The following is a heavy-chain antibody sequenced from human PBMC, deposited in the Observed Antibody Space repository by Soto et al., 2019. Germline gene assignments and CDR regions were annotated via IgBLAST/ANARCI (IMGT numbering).Heavy chain of an antibody. V-gene: IGHV4-59*08. D-gene: IGHD4-4*01. CDR1: GGSVSRYY. Sequence: SETLSLTCTVSGGSVSRYYWSWIRQSPGKGLEWNGFIYYSGSTKYKPSLKSRVSITVDTSKNQFSLKVSSATAADTAVYYCARHSNRNYGLYYFDYWGLGALVTVSS. CDR3: ARHSNRNYGLYYFDY. J-gene: IGHJ4*02. CDR2: IYYSGST.